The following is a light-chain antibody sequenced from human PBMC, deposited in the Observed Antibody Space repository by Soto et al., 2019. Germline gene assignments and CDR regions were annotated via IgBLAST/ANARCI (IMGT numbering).Light chain of an antibody. V-gene: IGKV1-39*01. CDR2: AAS. CDR1: QSISSY. J-gene: IGKJ3*01. CDR3: QQNYRTSL. Sequence: DIQMTQSPSSLSASVGDRVTITCRASQSISSYLNWYQQKPGKAPKLLIYAASCLQSGVPSRISGRSSGTDFTLTTSSLQPEVYATYYCQQNYRTSLFGHGAKVDSK.